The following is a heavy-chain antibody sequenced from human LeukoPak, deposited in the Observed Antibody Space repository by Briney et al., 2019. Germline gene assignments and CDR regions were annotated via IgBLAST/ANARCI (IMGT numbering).Heavy chain of an antibody. J-gene: IGHJ4*02. D-gene: IGHD1-26*01. CDR3: ARDSTPTYYSGTYYFEY. CDR1: GYTFASYY. CDR2: INPSGGST. V-gene: IGHV1-46*01. Sequence: ASVKVSCKASGYTFASYYMHWVRQAPGQGLEWMGIINPSGGSTTYAQKFQGRVTMTRDTSTSTVYKELSSLRSEDTAVYYCARDSTPTYYSGTYYFEYWGQGTLVTVSS.